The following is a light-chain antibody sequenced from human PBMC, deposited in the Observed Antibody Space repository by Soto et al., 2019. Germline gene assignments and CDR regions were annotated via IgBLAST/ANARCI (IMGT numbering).Light chain of an antibody. CDR3: QQYGTSSRT. Sequence: EIVLTQSPGTLSLSPGERATLSCRASQSVSSSYLAWYQQKPGQAPRLLIYGASSRATGISDRFSGSGSGTDFTLTISRLEPEDFAFYYCQQYGTSSRTFGQGTKVDIK. J-gene: IGKJ1*01. CDR1: QSVSSSY. CDR2: GAS. V-gene: IGKV3-20*01.